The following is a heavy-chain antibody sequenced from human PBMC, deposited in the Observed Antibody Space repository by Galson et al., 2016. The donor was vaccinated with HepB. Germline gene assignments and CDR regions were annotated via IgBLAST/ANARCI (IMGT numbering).Heavy chain of an antibody. CDR2: ISYDGSNR. CDR3: AKSLQDYTAFDM. J-gene: IGHJ3*02. Sequence: SLRLSCAVSGVTFRIYGMHWVRQAPGKGLEWVAAISYDGSNRFYVDSVKGRFSISRDKSKNTLSLQMSSLRSEDTAVYYCAKSLQDYTAFDMWGQGTVVTVSS. D-gene: IGHD2-2*02. CDR1: GVTFRIYG. V-gene: IGHV3-30*18.